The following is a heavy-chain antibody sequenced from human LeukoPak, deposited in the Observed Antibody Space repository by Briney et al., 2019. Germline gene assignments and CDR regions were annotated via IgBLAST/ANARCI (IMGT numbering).Heavy chain of an antibody. CDR1: VGSISSYF. Sequence: SETLSLTFTVSVGSISSYFWSWIPQPPGKGVEWIAYNHYSENTNYNPSLKSRVTISVDTSKNHFSLKLSSVTAADTAVYYCARDRRWELLHAFDIWGQGTMVTVSS. D-gene: IGHD1-26*01. V-gene: IGHV4-59*01. CDR3: ARDRRWELLHAFDI. J-gene: IGHJ3*02. CDR2: NHYSENT.